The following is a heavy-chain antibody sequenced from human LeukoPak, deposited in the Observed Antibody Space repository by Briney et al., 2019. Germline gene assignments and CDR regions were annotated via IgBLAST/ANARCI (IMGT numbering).Heavy chain of an antibody. V-gene: IGHV4-4*07. CDR2: IYTSGST. D-gene: IGHD3-10*01. J-gene: IGHJ4*02. CDR1: GGSISSYY. Sequence: PSETLSLTCTVSGGSISSYYWGWIRQPAGKGLEWIGRIYTSGSTNYNPSLKSRVTMSVDTSKNQFSLKLSSVTAADTAVYYCARGGGYYYGSGSWFDYWGQGTLVTVSS. CDR3: ARGGGYYYGSGSWFDY.